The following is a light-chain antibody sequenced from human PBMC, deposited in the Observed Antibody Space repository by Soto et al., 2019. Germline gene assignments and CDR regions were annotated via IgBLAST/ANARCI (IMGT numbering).Light chain of an antibody. Sequence: QSALTQPASVSGSPGQSITISCTGTSGDIGSYNRVSWYQQHPGKAPKLIIYEVSNRPSGVSNRFSGSKSGNTASLTISGLQAEDEADYYCSSYTSSNILYVFGTGTKLTVL. CDR2: EVS. V-gene: IGLV2-14*01. CDR3: SSYTSSNILYV. J-gene: IGLJ1*01. CDR1: SGDIGSYNR.